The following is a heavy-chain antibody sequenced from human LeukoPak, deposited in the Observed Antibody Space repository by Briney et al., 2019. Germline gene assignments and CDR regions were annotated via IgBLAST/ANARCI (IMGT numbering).Heavy chain of an antibody. J-gene: IGHJ3*02. CDR3: ARPLELVSTAPNDAFDI. V-gene: IGHV5-51*01. Sequence: GESLKISCKGSGYSFTSYWIGWVRQMPGKGLEWMGIIYPGDSDTRYSPSFQGQVTISADKSISTAYLQWSSLKASDTAMYYCARPLELVSTAPNDAFDIWGQGTMVTVSS. CDR1: GYSFTSYW. CDR2: IYPGDSDT. D-gene: IGHD1-7*01.